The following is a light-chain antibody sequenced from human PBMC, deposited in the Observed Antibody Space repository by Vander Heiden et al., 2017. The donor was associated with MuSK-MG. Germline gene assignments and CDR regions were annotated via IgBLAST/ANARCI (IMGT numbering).Light chain of an antibody. Sequence: DIQMTQSPSSLSASVGDRVTITCRASQGMRNYLAWFQQKPGKAPKSLIYAASSLQSGVPSRFSGSVSGTDFTLTITGLQPDHFATYYSQLDDSLPYTFGQWTRLEIK. CDR3: QLDDSLPYT. V-gene: IGKV1-16*01. CDR1: QGMRNY. J-gene: IGKJ2*01. CDR2: AAS.